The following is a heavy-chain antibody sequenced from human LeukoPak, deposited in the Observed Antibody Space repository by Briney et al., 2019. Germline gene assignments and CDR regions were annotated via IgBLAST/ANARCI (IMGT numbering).Heavy chain of an antibody. J-gene: IGHJ3*02. Sequence: SETLSLTCAVYGGSFSGYYWSWIRQPPGKGLEWIGEINHSGSTNYNPSLKSRVTISVDTSKNQFSLKLSSVTAADTAVYYCAKQLVGGDAFDIWGQGTMVTVFS. CDR2: INHSGST. CDR3: AKQLVGGDAFDI. D-gene: IGHD6-6*01. CDR1: GGSFSGYY. V-gene: IGHV4-34*01.